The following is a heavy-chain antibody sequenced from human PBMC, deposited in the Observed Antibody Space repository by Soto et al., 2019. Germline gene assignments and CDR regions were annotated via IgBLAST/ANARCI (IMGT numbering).Heavy chain of an antibody. D-gene: IGHD2-15*01. V-gene: IGHV4-30-2*01. Sequence: SETLSLTCAVSGGSISSGGYSWSWIRQPPGKGLEWIGYIYHSGSTYYNPSLKSRVTISVDRYKNKFSLKLSSVTAADTAVYSCARAGADCSGGSCSHFDFWGQGTLVTVSS. CDR1: GGSISSGGYS. CDR2: IYHSGST. J-gene: IGHJ5*01. CDR3: ARAGADCSGGSCSHFDF.